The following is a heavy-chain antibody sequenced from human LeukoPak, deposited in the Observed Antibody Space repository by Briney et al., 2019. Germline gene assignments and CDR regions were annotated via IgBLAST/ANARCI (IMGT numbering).Heavy chain of an antibody. J-gene: IGHJ4*02. CDR1: GYTFTIYG. CDR2: ISTYNGNT. V-gene: IGHV1-18*01. CDR3: ARYYDILTGYPPLLDY. Sequence: ASVKVSCKASGYTFTIYGFSWVRQAPGQGLEWTGWISTYNGNTYNAQKFQGRFTMTTDTSTSTVYMELWSLRSDDTAVYYCARYYDILTGYPPLLDYWGQGTLVTVSS. D-gene: IGHD3-9*01.